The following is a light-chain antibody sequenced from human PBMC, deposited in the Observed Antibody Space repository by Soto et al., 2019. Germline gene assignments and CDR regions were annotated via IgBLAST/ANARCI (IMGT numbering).Light chain of an antibody. Sequence: EIVLTQSPGTLSLSPGERATLSCRASQRLSSTYLAWYQQRPGQAPRLLIYGASSRSTGIPDRFSGSGSGTDFTLIITRLEPEDSAVYYCHQYDSLPTTFGQGTRVEIK. V-gene: IGKV3-20*01. CDR1: QRLSSTY. CDR2: GAS. J-gene: IGKJ1*01. CDR3: HQYDSLPTT.